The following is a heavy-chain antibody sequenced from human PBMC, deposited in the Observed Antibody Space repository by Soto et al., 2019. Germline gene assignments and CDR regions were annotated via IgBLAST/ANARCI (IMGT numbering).Heavy chain of an antibody. V-gene: IGHV3-23*01. CDR2: ISGSGGST. CDR3: AKDAAVAGIFENYYYGMDV. CDR1: GFTFSRDA. Sequence: GGSLRLSCAASGFTFSRDAMSWVRQAPGKGLEWVSAISGSGGSTYYADSVKGRFTISRDNSKNTLYLQMNSLRAEDTAVYYCAKDAAVAGIFENYYYGMDVWGQGTTVTVSS. D-gene: IGHD6-13*01. J-gene: IGHJ6*02.